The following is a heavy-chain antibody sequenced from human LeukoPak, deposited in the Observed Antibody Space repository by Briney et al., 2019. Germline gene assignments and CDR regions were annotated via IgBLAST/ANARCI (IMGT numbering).Heavy chain of an antibody. J-gene: IGHJ1*01. V-gene: IGHV1-2*02. CDR1: AYTFTSCG. CDR3: AREFRYCRSTSCKEYFQH. CDR2: INPNSGGT. D-gene: IGHD2-2*01. Sequence: ASVKVSCKASAYTFTSCGMSWVRQSPGQGLEWMGWINPNSGGTNYAQNFQGRVTMTRDTSISTAYLELSRLRADDTAVYYCAREFRYCRSTSCKEYFQHWGQGTLVTVSS.